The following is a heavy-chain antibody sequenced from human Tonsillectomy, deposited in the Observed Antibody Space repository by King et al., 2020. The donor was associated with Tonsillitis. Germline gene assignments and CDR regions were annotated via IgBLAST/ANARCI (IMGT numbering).Heavy chain of an antibody. V-gene: IGHV4-39*01. CDR1: GGSISSSGDY. D-gene: IGHD3-10*01. Sequence: LQLQESGPGLVKTSETLSLTCTVSGGSISSSGDYWGWIRQPPGKGLEWIGSIYSSGTTYYNPALKTRIAISVDNSKKQVSLNLSAVTPADTAIYYCVRHLMVRGSFDCFESWGQGVMVTVAS. CDR3: VRHLMVRGSFDCFES. CDR2: IYSSGTT. J-gene: IGHJ3*02.